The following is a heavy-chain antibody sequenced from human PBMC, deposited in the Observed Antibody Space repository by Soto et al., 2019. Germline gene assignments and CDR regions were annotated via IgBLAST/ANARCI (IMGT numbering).Heavy chain of an antibody. CDR2: IYYSGST. D-gene: IGHD6-6*01. J-gene: IGHJ6*03. Sequence: SETLSLTCTVSGGSISSYYWSWIRQPPGKGLEWIGYIYYSGSTYYNPSLKSRVTISVDTSKNQFSLKLSSVTAADTAVYYCARLEYSSTSHYYYYMDVWGKGTTVTVSS. CDR3: ARLEYSSTSHYYYYMDV. CDR1: GGSISSYY. V-gene: IGHV4-59*04.